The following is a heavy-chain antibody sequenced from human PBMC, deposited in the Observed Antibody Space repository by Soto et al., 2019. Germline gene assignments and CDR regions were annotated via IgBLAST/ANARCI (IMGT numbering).Heavy chain of an antibody. Sequence: QVQLVQSGAEVQKPGASVKVSCKASGYTFLNHDINLVRQAPGQGLEWMGWMVPDSGRTGYAKKYQGRVTMTRNTSTSTAYMELNSLTNEDTAVYYCATGDQFGFGVDYWGQGTPVTVSS. CDR1: GYTFLNHD. V-gene: IGHV1-8*01. CDR2: MVPDSGRT. D-gene: IGHD3-10*01. CDR3: ATGDQFGFGVDY. J-gene: IGHJ4*02.